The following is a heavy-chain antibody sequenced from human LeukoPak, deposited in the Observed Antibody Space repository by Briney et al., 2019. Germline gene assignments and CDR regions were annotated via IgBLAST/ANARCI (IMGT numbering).Heavy chain of an antibody. Sequence: SGGSLRLSCAASGFTFSSYEMNWVRQAPGKGLEWVSYISSSGSTIYYADSVKGRFTISRDSAKNSLYLQMNSLRAEDTAVHYCARAEPYYDFWSGYYTNYYYYGMDVWGQGTTVTVSS. CDR2: ISSSGSTI. D-gene: IGHD3-3*01. J-gene: IGHJ6*02. CDR1: GFTFSSYE. CDR3: ARAEPYYDFWSGYYTNYYYYGMDV. V-gene: IGHV3-48*03.